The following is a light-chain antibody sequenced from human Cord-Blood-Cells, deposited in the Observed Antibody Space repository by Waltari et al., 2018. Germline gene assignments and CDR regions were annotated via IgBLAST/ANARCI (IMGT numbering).Light chain of an antibody. CDR3: QQRSNWPLFT. Sequence: EIVLTQSPATLSLSPGDRATLSCRASQSVSISLAWYQQKPGQAPRLLIYDTSNRATGITARFSGSGSGTDFTLTISSLEPEDFAVYYCQQRSNWPLFTFGPGTKVDIK. CDR1: QSVSIS. V-gene: IGKV3-11*01. J-gene: IGKJ3*01. CDR2: DTS.